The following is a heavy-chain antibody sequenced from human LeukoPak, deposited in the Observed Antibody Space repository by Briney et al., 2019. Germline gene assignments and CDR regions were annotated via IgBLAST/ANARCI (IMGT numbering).Heavy chain of an antibody. J-gene: IGHJ5*02. CDR1: GFTFGDYT. Sequence: GGSLRLSCTASGFTFGDYTMSWFRQAPGKGLEWVGFIKSKGFGGTPEYAASVKGRFTISRDDSKSVAYLQMNSLKSEDTAVYYCTRGAAAGITGWFDPWGQGTLVTVPS. V-gene: IGHV3-49*03. CDR2: IKSKGFGGTP. D-gene: IGHD6-13*01. CDR3: TRGAAAGITGWFDP.